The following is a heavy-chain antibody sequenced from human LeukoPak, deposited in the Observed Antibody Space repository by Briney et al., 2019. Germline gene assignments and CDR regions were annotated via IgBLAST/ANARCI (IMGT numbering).Heavy chain of an antibody. D-gene: IGHD5/OR15-5a*01. J-gene: IGHJ4*02. CDR3: NTEINTIYDKVH. CDR2: IRSRNEGETT. Sequence: GGSLRLSCATSGLTFSGAWMTWVRQPPGKGLEWVGLIRSRNEGETTAYATPVKGRFTISRDDSKSTIYLQMNSLKTEDTGVYYCNTEINTIYDKVHWGQGTLVTVSS. V-gene: IGHV3-15*01. CDR1: GLTFSGAW.